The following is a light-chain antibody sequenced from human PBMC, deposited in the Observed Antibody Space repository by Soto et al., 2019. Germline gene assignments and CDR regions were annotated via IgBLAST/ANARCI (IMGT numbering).Light chain of an antibody. V-gene: IGKV3D-7*01. CDR3: YQHYSSPGT. CDR1: QSVSNNY. Sequence: IVVTQSPRTLSLSPGERATLSCRASQSVSNNYSSYYQQPRRAPPRLLNDASSNRTASLADISSSSSSATFSPLISSLQPQEYAADYYYQHYSSPGTFGQGTKVDIK. J-gene: IGKJ1*01. CDR2: ASS.